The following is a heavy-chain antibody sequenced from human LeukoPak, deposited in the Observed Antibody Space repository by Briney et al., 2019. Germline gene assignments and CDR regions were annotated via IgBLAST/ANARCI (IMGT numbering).Heavy chain of an antibody. CDR2: ISGSGGDT. D-gene: IGHD1-26*01. V-gene: IGHV3-23*01. CDR1: GFTFSNFL. Sequence: GGSLRPSCAASGFTFSNFLMTWVRQAPGKGPEWVSAISGSGGDTYYADSVKGRFTISRDNSKNTLYLQMNSLRAEDTAVYYCAKKGATTGDFDYWGQGTLVTVSS. J-gene: IGHJ4*02. CDR3: AKKGATTGDFDY.